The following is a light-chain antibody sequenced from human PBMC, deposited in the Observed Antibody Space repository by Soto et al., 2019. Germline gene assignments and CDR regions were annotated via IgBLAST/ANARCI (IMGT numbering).Light chain of an antibody. V-gene: IGKV1-9*01. CDR1: QGISSY. Sequence: IQLTQSPSSLSASVGDRVTITCRASQGISSYLAWYQQKPGKAPKLLIYAASTLQSGVPSRFSGSGSGTDFTLTISSLQPEDFATYYCQQINSYHLTFGGGTKVEIK. CDR3: QQINSYHLT. CDR2: AAS. J-gene: IGKJ4*01.